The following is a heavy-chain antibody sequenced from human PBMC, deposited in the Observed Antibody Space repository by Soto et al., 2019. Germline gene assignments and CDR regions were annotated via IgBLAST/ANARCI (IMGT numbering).Heavy chain of an antibody. CDR2: ISYDGSNT. CDR1: GFPFTTYG. D-gene: IGHD3-10*01. J-gene: IGHJ4*02. CDR3: VGGQYYFDY. V-gene: IGHV3-30*03. Sequence: QVQLVESGGGVVQPGRSLRLSCAASGFPFTTYGMHWVREDPGKGLEWVAVISYDGSNTYYADSVKGRFTISRDNSKNTLYLQINSLRPEDTALYYCVGGQYYFDYRGQGTLVTVSS.